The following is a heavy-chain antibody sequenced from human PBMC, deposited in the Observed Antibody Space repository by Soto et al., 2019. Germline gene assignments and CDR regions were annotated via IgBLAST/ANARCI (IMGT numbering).Heavy chain of an antibody. CDR1: GYSFTSYW. V-gene: IGHV5-51*01. Sequence: PGESLKISCKGSGYSFTSYWIGWVRQMPWKGLEWMGIIYPGDSDTRYSPSFQGQVTISADKSISTAYLQWSSLKAPDTAMYYCARLAFGNSSTSAYYYYGMDVWGQGTTVTVSS. D-gene: IGHD2-2*01. CDR3: ARLAFGNSSTSAYYYYGMDV. J-gene: IGHJ6*02. CDR2: IYPGDSDT.